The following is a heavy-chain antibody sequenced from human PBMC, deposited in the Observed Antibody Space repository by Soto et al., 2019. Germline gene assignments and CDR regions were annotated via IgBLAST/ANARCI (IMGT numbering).Heavy chain of an antibody. D-gene: IGHD6-25*01. J-gene: IGHJ5*02. CDR1: GYTFSSYD. V-gene: IGHV1-8*01. Sequence: GASVKFSCKSSGYTFSSYDINWVRQATGQGLEWMGWMNPNSGNTGYAQKFQGRVTMTRDTSITTAYMELSSLTSEDTAVYYCFRGRRPNFAPWGQGKQVTGSS. CDR3: FRGRRPNFAP. CDR2: MNPNSGNT.